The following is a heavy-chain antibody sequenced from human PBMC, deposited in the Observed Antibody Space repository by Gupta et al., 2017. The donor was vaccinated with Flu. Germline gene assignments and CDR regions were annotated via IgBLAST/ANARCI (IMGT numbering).Heavy chain of an antibody. CDR2: ISSSSSFT. J-gene: IGHJ6*03. CDR1: GFSFSAYD. CDR3: ARDPASRKYYSYMDV. Sequence: EVQLVESGGGLVRPGGSTRISCVASGFSFSAYDMNWVRQAPRKGLEWVSSISSSSSFTYYADSVKGRFTISRDNAKNSLYLQINSLTDEDAALYYCARDPASRKYYSYMDVWGNGTMVTVSS. V-gene: IGHV3-21*02. D-gene: IGHD3-10*01.